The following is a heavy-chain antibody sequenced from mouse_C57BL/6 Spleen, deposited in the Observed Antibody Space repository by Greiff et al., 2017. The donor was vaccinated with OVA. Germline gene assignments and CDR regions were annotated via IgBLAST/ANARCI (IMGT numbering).Heavy chain of an antibody. CDR1: GYSITSGYY. Sequence: DVQLQESGPGLVKPSQSLSLTCSVTGYSITSGYYWNWIRQFPGNKLEWMGYISYDGSNNYNPSLKNRISITRDTSKNQFFLKLNSVTTEDTATYYCASGTTVVATKAMDYWGQGTSVTVSS. CDR2: ISYDGSN. J-gene: IGHJ4*01. D-gene: IGHD1-1*01. V-gene: IGHV3-6*01. CDR3: ASGTTVVATKAMDY.